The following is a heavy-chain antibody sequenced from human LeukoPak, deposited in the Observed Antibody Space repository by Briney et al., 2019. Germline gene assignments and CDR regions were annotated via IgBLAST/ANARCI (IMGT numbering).Heavy chain of an antibody. V-gene: IGHV3-30-3*01. CDR1: GFTFSSYA. Sequence: GGSLRLSCAASGFTFSSYAMHWVRQAPGKGLEWVAVISYDGSNKYYAGSVKGRFTISRDNSKNTLYLQMNSLRAEDTAVYYCAMDFDIWGQGTMVSVSS. CDR2: ISYDGSNK. J-gene: IGHJ3*02. CDR3: AMDFDI.